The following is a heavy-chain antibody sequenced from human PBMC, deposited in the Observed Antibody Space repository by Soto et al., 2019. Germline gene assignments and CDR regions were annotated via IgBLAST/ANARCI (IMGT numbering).Heavy chain of an antibody. CDR3: AKDRGIEGSSVRAFDV. CDR2: LSGSAGIT. J-gene: IGHJ3*01. Sequence: GSLRLSCTASGFTFSSHGMNWVRQAPGQGLEWGSFLSGSAGITFYADSVKGRFTISRDNSKNTLYLQMNSLRAEDTAVYYCAKDRGIEGSSVRAFDVWGQGTMVTVSS. V-gene: IGHV3-23*01. CDR1: GFTFSSHG. D-gene: IGHD1-26*01.